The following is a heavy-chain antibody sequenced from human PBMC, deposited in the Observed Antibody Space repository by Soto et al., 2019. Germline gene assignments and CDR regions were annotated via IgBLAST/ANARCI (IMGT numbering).Heavy chain of an antibody. CDR1: GGTFSSYA. V-gene: IGHV1-69*01. J-gene: IGHJ6*02. CDR3: ARRYCSGGSCYNYYYRMDV. D-gene: IGHD2-15*01. Sequence: QVQLVQSGAEVKKPGSSVKVSCKASGGTFSSYAISWVRQAPGQGLEWMGGIIPIFGTANYAQKFQGRVTITADESTSTAYMELSSLRSEDTAVYYCARRYCSGGSCYNYYYRMDVWGQGTTVTVSS. CDR2: IIPIFGTA.